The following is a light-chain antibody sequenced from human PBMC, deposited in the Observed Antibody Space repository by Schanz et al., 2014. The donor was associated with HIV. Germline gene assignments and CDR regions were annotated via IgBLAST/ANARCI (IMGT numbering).Light chain of an antibody. J-gene: IGKJ1*01. CDR1: QSIGSN. CDR3: QQYNYWPRT. Sequence: ERVMTQSPVTLSLSLGDRATLSCRASQSIGSNLAWYQQKPGQAPRLLIYGASTRATGVPARFSGSGSGTDFTLTISSLQSEDFAVYYCQQYNYWPRTFGQGTKVEIK. CDR2: GAS. V-gene: IGKV3-15*01.